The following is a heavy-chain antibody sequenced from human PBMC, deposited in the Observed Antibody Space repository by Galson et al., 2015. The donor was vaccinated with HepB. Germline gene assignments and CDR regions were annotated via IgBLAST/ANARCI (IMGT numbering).Heavy chain of an antibody. CDR3: TTAEGGSGYYYVY. CDR1: GFTFSNDW. Sequence: SLRLSCAASGFTFSNDWMSWVRQAPGKGLEWVGRIKSKTDGGTTDYAAPVKGRFTISRDDSRTTLYLQMNSLKTEDTAVYYCTTAEGGSGYYYVYWGQGTLVTVSS. V-gene: IGHV3-15*01. D-gene: IGHD3-22*01. CDR2: IKSKTDGGTT. J-gene: IGHJ4*02.